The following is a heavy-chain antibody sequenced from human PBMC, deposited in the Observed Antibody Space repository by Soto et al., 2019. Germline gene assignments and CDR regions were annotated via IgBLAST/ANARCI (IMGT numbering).Heavy chain of an antibody. D-gene: IGHD3-22*01. CDR3: ARDYYYDSSGPKRGYAFDI. Sequence: SETLSLTCTVSGGSISSYYWSWIRQPPGKGLEWIGYIYYSGSTNYTPSLKSRVTISVDTSKNQFSLKLSSVTAADTAVYYCARDYYYDSSGPKRGYAFDIWGQGTMVTVSS. CDR1: GGSISSYY. V-gene: IGHV4-59*01. CDR2: IYYSGST. J-gene: IGHJ3*02.